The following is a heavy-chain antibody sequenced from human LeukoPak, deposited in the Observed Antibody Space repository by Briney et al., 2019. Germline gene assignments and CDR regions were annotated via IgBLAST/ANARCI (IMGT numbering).Heavy chain of an antibody. V-gene: IGHV3-7*03. CDR1: GFTFRSYW. CDR3: ARDVTVVGFKGRFDP. Sequence: GGSLRLSCAASGFTFRSYWMSWLRQTPGKRLEWLANIKEDGSEKYYVDSVKGRFTISRDNAKTSLYLQMNSLRAEDTAVYYCARDVTVVGFKGRFDPWGQGTLVTVSS. J-gene: IGHJ5*02. CDR2: IKEDGSEK. D-gene: IGHD1-26*01.